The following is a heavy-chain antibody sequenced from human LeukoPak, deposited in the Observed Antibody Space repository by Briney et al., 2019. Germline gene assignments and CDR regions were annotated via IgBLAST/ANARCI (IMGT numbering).Heavy chain of an antibody. Sequence: GESLKISCKGSGYSFTSYWIGWVRQMPGKGLEWMGIIYPGDSDTRYSPSFQGQVTISADKSISTAYLQWSSLKASDTAMYYCAGSYYYDSSGYNSEWPFDPWGQGTLVTVSS. J-gene: IGHJ5*02. V-gene: IGHV5-51*01. CDR1: GYSFTSYW. D-gene: IGHD3-22*01. CDR3: AGSYYYDSSGYNSEWPFDP. CDR2: IYPGDSDT.